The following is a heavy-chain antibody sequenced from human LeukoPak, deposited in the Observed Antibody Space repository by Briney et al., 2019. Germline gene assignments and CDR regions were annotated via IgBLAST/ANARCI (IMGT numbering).Heavy chain of an antibody. CDR3: ATYKGY. V-gene: IGHV4-59*08. J-gene: IGHJ4*02. CDR2: IYYSGST. Sequence: SETLSLTCTVSGGSISSYYWSWIRQPPGKGLEWIGYIYYSGSTNYNPSLKSRVTISVDTSKNQFSLKLSSVTAADTAVYYCATYKGYWGQGTLVTVSS. CDR1: GGSISSYY. D-gene: IGHD5-24*01.